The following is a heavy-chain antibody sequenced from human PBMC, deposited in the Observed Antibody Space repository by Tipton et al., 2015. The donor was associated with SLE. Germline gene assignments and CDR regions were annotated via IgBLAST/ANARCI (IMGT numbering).Heavy chain of an antibody. CDR2: IKHSGRT. CDR1: GGSFVGYY. J-gene: IGHJ4*02. CDR3: ARHGRTWEFHGY. V-gene: IGHV4-34*01. D-gene: IGHD3-10*01. Sequence: TLSLTCAVSGGSFVGYYWDWIRQPPGKGLEWIGEIKHSGRTNYNPSLKSRVTMSVDMSKNQFSLKLSSVTAADTAVYYCARHGRTWEFHGYWGQGTLVTVSS.